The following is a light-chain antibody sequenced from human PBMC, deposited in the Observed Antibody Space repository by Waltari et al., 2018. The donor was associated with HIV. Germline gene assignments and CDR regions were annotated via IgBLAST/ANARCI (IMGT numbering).Light chain of an antibody. Sequence: QSALTQPHSVSGSPGQSVTISCTGTSSDIGGYNYVSWYRHFPGKAPSVIIHYVNKRPSGVPDRFSGSKSGNTASLTISGLQTDDEADYYCCSYAGNSDVVFGGGTTLTVL. CDR2: YVN. V-gene: IGLV2-11*01. CDR3: CSYAGNSDVV. CDR1: SSDIGGYNY. J-gene: IGLJ2*01.